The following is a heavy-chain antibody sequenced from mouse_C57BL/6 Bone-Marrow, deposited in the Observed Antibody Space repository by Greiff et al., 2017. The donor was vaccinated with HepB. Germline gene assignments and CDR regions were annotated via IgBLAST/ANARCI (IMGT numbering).Heavy chain of an antibody. V-gene: IGHV14-4*01. CDR2: IDPENGDT. Sequence: VQLQQSGAELVRPGASVKLSCTASGFNIKDDYMHWVKQRPEQGLEWIGWIDPENGDTEYASKFQGKATKTADTTSNTAYLQLSSLTSEDTAVYYCTTRWFAYWGQGTLVTVSA. CDR3: TTRWFAY. CDR1: GFNIKDDY. J-gene: IGHJ3*01.